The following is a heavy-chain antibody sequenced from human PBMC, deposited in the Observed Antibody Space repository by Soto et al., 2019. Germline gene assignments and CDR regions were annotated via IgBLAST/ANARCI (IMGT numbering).Heavy chain of an antibody. Sequence: SETLSLTCTVSGGSISSYYWSWIRQPPGKGLEWIGYIYYSGSTNYNPSLKSRVTISVDTSKNQFSLKLSSVTAADTAVYYCARAGYYYDSSGRDPWDYWGQGTLVTVSS. D-gene: IGHD3-22*01. J-gene: IGHJ4*02. CDR2: IYYSGST. CDR3: ARAGYYYDSSGRDPWDY. V-gene: IGHV4-59*08. CDR1: GGSISSYY.